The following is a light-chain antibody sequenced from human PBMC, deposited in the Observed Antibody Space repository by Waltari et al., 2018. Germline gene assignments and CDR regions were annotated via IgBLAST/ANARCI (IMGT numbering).Light chain of an antibody. CDR2: ETS. J-gene: IGKJ2*02. CDR3: QPNYDTPRT. Sequence: QMTQSPSSLSASVGARVTITCRASQTIDYLSWYQNKPGEAPKLLIYETSTLQSGVPTLFSGSKFGTTFILTISSLQPEDFATYFCQPNYDTPRTFGQGTKVDIK. CDR1: QTIDY. V-gene: IGKV1-39*01.